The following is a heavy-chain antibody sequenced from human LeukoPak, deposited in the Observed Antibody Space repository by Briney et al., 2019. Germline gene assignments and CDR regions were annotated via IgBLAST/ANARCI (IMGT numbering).Heavy chain of an antibody. J-gene: IGHJ6*02. V-gene: IGHV4-30-2*01. CDR2: IYHSGST. CDR3: ARGRCYDSSGYSEYYYYYGMDV. CDR1: GGSISSGGYS. D-gene: IGHD3-22*01. Sequence: SETLSLTCAVSGGSISSGGYSWSWIRQPPGKGLEWIGYIYHSGSTYYNPSLKSRVTISVDRSKNQFSLKLSSVTAADTAVYYCARGRCYDSSGYSEYYYYYGMDVWGQGTTVTVSS.